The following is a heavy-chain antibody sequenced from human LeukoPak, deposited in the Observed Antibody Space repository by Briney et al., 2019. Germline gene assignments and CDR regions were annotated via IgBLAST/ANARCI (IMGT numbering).Heavy chain of an antibody. CDR1: GFTFSSYW. J-gene: IGHJ6*03. Sequence: PGGSLRLSCAASGFTFSSYWMSWVRQAPGKGLEWVANIKQDGSEKYYVDSVKGRFTISRDNAKNSLYLQMNSLRAEDTAVYYCARVRIVVVPAAYEGYYYYMDVWGKGTTVTVSS. V-gene: IGHV3-7*01. CDR3: ARVRIVVVPAAYEGYYYYMDV. D-gene: IGHD2-2*01. CDR2: IKQDGSEK.